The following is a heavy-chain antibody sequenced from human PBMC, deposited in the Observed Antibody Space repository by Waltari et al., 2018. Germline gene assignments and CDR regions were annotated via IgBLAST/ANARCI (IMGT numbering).Heavy chain of an antibody. V-gene: IGHV4-38-2*01. CDR3: TRQVLGYCTSAACRRLES. D-gene: IGHD2-2*03. CDR1: GYFLNTGFY. J-gene: IGHJ4*02. Sequence: QVQLQESGPGLLQPSETLSLTCGVSGYFLNTGFYWCWIRQSPGKGLEWIATIYHDGTTFYNPSLKSRDTISMDTSKNQFSLSLKSVTATDTAVYYCTRQVLGYCTSAACRRLESWGQGTPVTVSS. CDR2: IYHDGTT.